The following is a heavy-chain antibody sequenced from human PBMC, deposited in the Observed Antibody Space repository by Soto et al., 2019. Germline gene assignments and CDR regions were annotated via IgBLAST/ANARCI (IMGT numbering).Heavy chain of an antibody. CDR2: ISGSGSRT. Sequence: GGSLRLSCAASGFTFSTYVMSWVRQAPGKGLEWVSGISGSGSRTYYADSVKGRFTISRDNSKNTLYLQVNSLRAEATAVNYCTKDYSSTTLESNPSYGSYNWFYTRGQGTLVTISS. CDR1: GFTFSTYV. CDR3: TKDYSSTTLESNPSYGSYNWFYT. D-gene: IGHD1-1*01. V-gene: IGHV3-23*01. J-gene: IGHJ5*02.